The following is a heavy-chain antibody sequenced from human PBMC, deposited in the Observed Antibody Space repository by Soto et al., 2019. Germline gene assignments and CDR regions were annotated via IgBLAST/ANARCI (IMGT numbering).Heavy chain of an antibody. CDR1: GGSISNDFYY. Sequence: QVQLQESGPGLVKPSQTLSLTCTVSGGSISNDFYYWSWIRQHPGKGLEWIGYIYYKGTTYYSPSLKSRVTISIDTSKNRFSLELSSVTAADTAVYYCARQAMAVFDYWGQGTLVTVSS. J-gene: IGHJ4*02. V-gene: IGHV4-31*03. CDR2: IYYKGTT. D-gene: IGHD6-19*01. CDR3: ARQAMAVFDY.